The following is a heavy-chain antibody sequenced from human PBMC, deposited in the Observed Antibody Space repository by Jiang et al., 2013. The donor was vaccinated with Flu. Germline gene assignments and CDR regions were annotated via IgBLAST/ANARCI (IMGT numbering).Heavy chain of an antibody. D-gene: IGHD7-27*01. J-gene: IGHJ4*02. CDR2: IYYSGST. CDR1: GGSISSSSYY. CDR3: ARHPVGTNWGIDY. V-gene: IGHV4-39*01. Sequence: LLKPSETLSLTCTVSGGSISSSSYYWGWIRQPPGKGLEWIGSIYYSGSTYYNPSLKSRVTISVDTSKNQFSLKLSSVTAADTAVYYCARHPVGTNWGIDYWGQGTLVTVSS.